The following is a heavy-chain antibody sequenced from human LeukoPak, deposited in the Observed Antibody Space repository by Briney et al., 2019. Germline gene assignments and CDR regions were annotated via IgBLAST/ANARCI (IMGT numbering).Heavy chain of an antibody. D-gene: IGHD2-15*01. J-gene: IGHJ4*02. CDR3: ARGFTPQSSFDY. CDR2: ISSSSKYI. CDR1: GFTFNTYT. V-gene: IGHV3-21*01. Sequence: GGSLRLSCAASGFTFNTYTMNWVRQAPGKGLEWVSSISSSSKYIYYANSVKGRFTISRDSAKNSLYLQMNSLRAEDTAVYHCARGFTPQSSFDYWGQGTLVTVSS.